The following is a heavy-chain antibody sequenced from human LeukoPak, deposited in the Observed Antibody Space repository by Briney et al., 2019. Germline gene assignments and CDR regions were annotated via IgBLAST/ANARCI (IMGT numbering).Heavy chain of an antibody. CDR1: GGTFSSYA. J-gene: IGHJ5*02. CDR3: ARGGAQYCSGGSCYSKSTLDNWFDP. Sequence: SVKVSCKASGGTFSSYAISWVRQAPGQGLEWMGGIIPIFGTANYAQKFQGRVTITTDESTTPAYMELSSLRSEDTAVYYCARGGAQYCSGGSCYSKSTLDNWFDPWGQGTLVTVSS. D-gene: IGHD2-15*01. CDR2: IIPIFGTA. V-gene: IGHV1-69*05.